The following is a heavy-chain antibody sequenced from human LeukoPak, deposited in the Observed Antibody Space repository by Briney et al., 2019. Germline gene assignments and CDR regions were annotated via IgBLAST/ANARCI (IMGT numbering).Heavy chain of an antibody. CDR1: GYTFTTYD. J-gene: IGHJ5*02. D-gene: IGHD6-19*01. Sequence: ASVKVSCKASGYTFTTYDVNWVRQATGQGLEWMGRVNSNNGDTAYAQKFQGRVTITRDTSTNTVYMQLSSLKSDDTAVYYCARVGCSDISCWTWLDPWGQGTLVTVSS. CDR2: VNSNNGDT. CDR3: ARVGCSDISCWTWLDP. V-gene: IGHV1-8*03.